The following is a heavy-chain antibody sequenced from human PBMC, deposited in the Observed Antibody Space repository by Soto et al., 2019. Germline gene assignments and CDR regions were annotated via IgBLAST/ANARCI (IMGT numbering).Heavy chain of an antibody. Sequence: EVQLVESGGGLVPPGGSLKLSCAASGFMFSDSTMHWVRQASGRGLEWVGRITNKATSYATSYAESVKGRFTISRDDSKKTAYLQMNSLKTEDTAVYWCFRSTADYWGQGTLVTVSS. CDR2: ITNKATSYAT. V-gene: IGHV3-73*01. CDR3: FRSTADY. CDR1: GFMFSDST. J-gene: IGHJ4*02. D-gene: IGHD5-18*01.